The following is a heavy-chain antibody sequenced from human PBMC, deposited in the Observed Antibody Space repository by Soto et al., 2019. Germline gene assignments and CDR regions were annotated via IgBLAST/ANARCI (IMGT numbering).Heavy chain of an antibody. CDR1: GHTLTEFS. Sequence: QVHLVQSGAEVKKPGASVKVSCKVSGHTLTEFSMHWVRQAPGKGLEWMGGFDPEDGEIKYSQKFQGRVTMNEHTSTGSAYMELSSLRSEDTAVYYCAAGGTRWLHSPFDYWGQGTLVTVSS. V-gene: IGHV1-24*01. J-gene: IGHJ4*02. CDR2: FDPEDGEI. CDR3: AAGGTRWLHSPFDY. D-gene: IGHD1-1*01.